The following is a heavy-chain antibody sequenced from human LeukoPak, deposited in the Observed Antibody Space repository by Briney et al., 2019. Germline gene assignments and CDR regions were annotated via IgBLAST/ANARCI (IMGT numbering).Heavy chain of an antibody. Sequence: ASVKVSCKASGYTFTGYYMHWVRQAPGQGLEWMGWISAYNGNTNYAQKLQGRVTMTTDTSTSTAYMELRSLRSDDTAVYYCARGAQEGLLLPFDYWGQGTLVTVSS. J-gene: IGHJ4*02. CDR1: GYTFTGYY. D-gene: IGHD2-15*01. CDR3: ARGAQEGLLLPFDY. V-gene: IGHV1-18*04. CDR2: ISAYNGNT.